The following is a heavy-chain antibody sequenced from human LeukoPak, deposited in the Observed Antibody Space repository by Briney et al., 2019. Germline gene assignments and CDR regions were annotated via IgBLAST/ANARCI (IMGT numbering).Heavy chain of an antibody. CDR2: INPNGGGT. D-gene: IGHD3-10*01. Sequence: ASVKVSCKASGYTFTDYYMHWVRQAPGQGLEWMGWINPNGGGTNYAQKFQGRVTMTRDTSISTAYMELSRLRSDDTAVYYCARETWYGEPYYNWFDPWGQGTLVTVSS. V-gene: IGHV1-2*02. J-gene: IGHJ5*02. CDR3: ARETWYGEPYYNWFDP. CDR1: GYTFTDYY.